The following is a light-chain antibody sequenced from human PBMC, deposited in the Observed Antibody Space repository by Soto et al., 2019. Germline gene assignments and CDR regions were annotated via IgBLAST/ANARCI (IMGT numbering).Light chain of an antibody. Sequence: NFMLTQPHSLSESPGKTVTISCTRSSGSIASHYVQWYQQRPGSSPSIVIYEDNQRPSGVPDRFSGSIDSSSSSASLTISGLKSEDEADYYCQSYDSDTVIFGGGTKLTVL. CDR2: EDN. J-gene: IGLJ2*01. CDR3: QSYDSDTVI. V-gene: IGLV6-57*01. CDR1: SGSIASHY.